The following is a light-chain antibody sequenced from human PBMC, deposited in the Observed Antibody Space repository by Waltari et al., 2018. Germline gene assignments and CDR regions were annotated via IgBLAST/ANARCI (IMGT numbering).Light chain of an antibody. J-gene: IGLJ3*02. Sequence: WYRQTPVQPHRTSGYKGSSGSSGVPDRFSGSILGNKAALTITGAQADDESNYYCSIYMGSGIWVFGGGTKLTVL. CDR3: SIYMGSGIWV. CDR2: KGS. V-gene: IGLV8-61*01.